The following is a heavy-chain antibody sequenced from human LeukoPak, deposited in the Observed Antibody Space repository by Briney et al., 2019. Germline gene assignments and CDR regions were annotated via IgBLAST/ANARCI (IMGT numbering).Heavy chain of an antibody. V-gene: IGHV1-69*04. D-gene: IGHD5-24*01. CDR3: ARDLTRDGYNHDIRYGMDV. J-gene: IGHJ6*02. Sequence: ASVKVSCKASGGTFSSYAISWVRQAPGQGLEWMGRIIPIFRIANYAQKFQGRVTITADKSTSTAYMELSSLRSEDTAVYYCARDLTRDGYNHDIRYGMDVWGQGTTVTFSS. CDR2: IIPIFRIA. CDR1: GGTFSSYA.